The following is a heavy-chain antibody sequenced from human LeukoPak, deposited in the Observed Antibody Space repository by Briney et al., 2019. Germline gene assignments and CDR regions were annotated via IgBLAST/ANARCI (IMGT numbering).Heavy chain of an antibody. V-gene: IGHV4-59*01. CDR1: GGSISSYY. CDR2: IYYSGST. CDR3: AREGVVGATLGYYFDY. J-gene: IGHJ4*02. Sequence: SETLSLTCTVSGGSISSYYWSWIRQPPGKGLEWIGYIYYSGSTNYNPPLKSRVTISVDTSKNQFSLKLSSVTAADTAVYYCAREGVVGATLGYYFDYWGQGTLVTVSS. D-gene: IGHD1-26*01.